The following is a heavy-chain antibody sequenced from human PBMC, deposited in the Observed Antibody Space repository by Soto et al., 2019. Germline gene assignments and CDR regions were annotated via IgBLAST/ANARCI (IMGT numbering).Heavy chain of an antibody. CDR1: GFTVSSNY. J-gene: IGHJ1*01. CDR2: IYSGGST. V-gene: IGHV3-53*01. CDR3: VRARVESGYPEYFQH. Sequence: EVQLVESGGGLIQPGGSLRLSCAASGFTVSSNYMSWVRQAPGKGLEWVSVIYSGGSTYYAYSVKGRFTISRDNSKNTLYLQMNSLRAEDTAVYYCVRARVESGYPEYFQHWGQGTLVTVSS. D-gene: IGHD3-22*01.